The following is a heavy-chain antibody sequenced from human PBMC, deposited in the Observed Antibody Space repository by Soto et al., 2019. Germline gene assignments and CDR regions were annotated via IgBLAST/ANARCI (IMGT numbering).Heavy chain of an antibody. CDR3: AKDLFPRSIAAPFDY. Sequence: RLSCAASGFTFSSYGMHWVRQAPGKGLEWVAVISYDGSNKYYADSVKGRFTISRDNSKNTLYLQMNSLRAEDTAVYYCAKDLFPRSIAAPFDYWGQGTLVTVSS. V-gene: IGHV3-30*18. CDR2: ISYDGSNK. D-gene: IGHD6-6*01. J-gene: IGHJ4*02. CDR1: GFTFSSYG.